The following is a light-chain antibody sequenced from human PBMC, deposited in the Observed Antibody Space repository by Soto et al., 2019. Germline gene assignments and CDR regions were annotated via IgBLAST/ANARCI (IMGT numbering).Light chain of an antibody. CDR2: DAS. CDR1: QSVSSY. J-gene: IGKJ5*01. V-gene: IGKV3-11*01. Sequence: ENVLTHSPATLSLSTGERATLSCRASQSVSSYLAWYQQKPGQAPRLLIYDASNRATGIPARFSGSGSGTDFTLTISSLEPEDFAVYYCQQRSNWPITFGQGARL. CDR3: QQRSNWPIT.